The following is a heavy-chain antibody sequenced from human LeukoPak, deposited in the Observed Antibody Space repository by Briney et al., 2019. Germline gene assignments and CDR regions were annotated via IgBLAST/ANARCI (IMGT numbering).Heavy chain of an antibody. D-gene: IGHD6-13*01. CDR1: GGSISSYY. V-gene: IGHV4-59*12. CDR3: ARAKGIAAAGTSGYYFDY. CDR2: IYYSGST. J-gene: IGHJ4*02. Sequence: SSETLSLTCTVSGGSISSYYWSWIRQPPGKGLEWIEYIYYSGSTNYNPSLKSRVTISVDTSKNQFSLKLSSVTAADTAVYYCARAKGIAAAGTSGYYFDYWGQGTLVTVSS.